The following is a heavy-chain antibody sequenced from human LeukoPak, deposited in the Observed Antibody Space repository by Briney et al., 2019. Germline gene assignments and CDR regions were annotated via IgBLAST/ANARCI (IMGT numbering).Heavy chain of an antibody. CDR2: ISGSGRST. CDR1: GFTFSSYA. J-gene: IGHJ4*02. D-gene: IGHD3-22*01. V-gene: IGHV3-23*01. Sequence: PGGSLRLSCAASGFTFSSYAMSWVRQAPGKGLEWVSAISGSGRSTYYADSVKGRFTISRDNSKNTLYLQMNSLRAEDTAVYYCAKDLGYYYDSSGYPRWGQGTLVTVSS. CDR3: AKDLGYYYDSSGYPR.